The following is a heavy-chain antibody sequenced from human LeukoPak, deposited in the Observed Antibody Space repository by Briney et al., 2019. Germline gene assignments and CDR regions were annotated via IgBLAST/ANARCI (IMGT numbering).Heavy chain of an antibody. J-gene: IGHJ2*01. CDR1: GFTFSSYA. V-gene: IGHV3-30-3*01. D-gene: IGHD6-19*01. CDR3: AKDRAVAAYSYWYFDL. Sequence: PGGSLRLSCAASGFTFSSYAMHWVRQAPGKGLEWVAVMSYDGSKEYYADSVKGRFSISRDTSKNTLYLQMNSLRGDDTAVYFCAKDRAVAAYSYWYFDLWGRGTLVTVSS. CDR2: MSYDGSKE.